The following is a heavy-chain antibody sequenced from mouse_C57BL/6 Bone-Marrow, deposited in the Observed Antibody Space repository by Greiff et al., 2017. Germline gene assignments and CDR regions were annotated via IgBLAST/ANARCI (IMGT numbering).Heavy chain of an antibody. CDR2: IYPTSGNT. Sequence: VKLMESGAELARPGASVKLSCKASGYTFTSYGISWVKQRTGQGLEWIGEIYPTSGNTYYNEKFKGKATLTADKSSSTAYMELRSLTSEDSAVYFCARDGYDYAFAYWGQGTLVTVSA. J-gene: IGHJ3*01. CDR1: GYTFTSYG. CDR3: ARDGYDYAFAY. V-gene: IGHV1-81*01. D-gene: IGHD2-4*01.